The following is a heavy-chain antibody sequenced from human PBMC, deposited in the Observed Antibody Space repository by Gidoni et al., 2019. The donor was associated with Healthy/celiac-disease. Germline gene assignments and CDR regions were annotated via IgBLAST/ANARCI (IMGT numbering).Heavy chain of an antibody. D-gene: IGHD6-13*01. CDR3: VKDLRQQLVGPFDY. CDR1: GFALRSYA. J-gene: IGHJ4*02. CDR2: ISSNGGST. Sequence: EVQLVESGGGLVQPGGSLRLPCSARGFALRSYAMHWVRQVPGKGLEYVSAISSNGGSTYYADSVKGRFTISRDNSKNTLYLQMSSLRAEDTAVYYCVKDLRQQLVGPFDYWGQGTLVTVSS. V-gene: IGHV3-64D*06.